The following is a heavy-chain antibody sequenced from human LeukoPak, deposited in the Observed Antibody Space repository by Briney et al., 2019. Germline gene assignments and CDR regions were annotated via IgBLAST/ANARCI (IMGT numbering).Heavy chain of an antibody. CDR2: ISWNSGSI. J-gene: IGHJ6*02. V-gene: IGHV3-9*01. Sequence: PGRSLRLSCAASGFTFDDYGMHWVRQAPGKGLEWVSGISWNSGSIGYADSVKGRFTISRDNAKNSLYLQMNSLRAEDTALYYCAKDMDYGPDYYYGMDVWGQGTTVTVSS. CDR1: GFTFDDYG. CDR3: AKDMDYGPDYYYGMDV. D-gene: IGHD4/OR15-4a*01.